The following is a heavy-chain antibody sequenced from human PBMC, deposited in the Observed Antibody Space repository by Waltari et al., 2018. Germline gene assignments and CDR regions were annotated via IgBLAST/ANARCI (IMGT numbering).Heavy chain of an antibody. Sequence: EVQLVESGGDLVQPGGSLGLSCAASGFTLGSRWMGWVRQAPGKGLEWVANIKQDGTAEYYVDSVRGRFTISRDNAKKSLYLQMNSLRAEDTAVYYCARAGVGAISFADYWGQGTLVSVSS. CDR3: ARAGVGAISFADY. J-gene: IGHJ4*02. CDR2: IKQDGTAE. CDR1: GFTLGSRW. V-gene: IGHV3-7*01. D-gene: IGHD1-26*01.